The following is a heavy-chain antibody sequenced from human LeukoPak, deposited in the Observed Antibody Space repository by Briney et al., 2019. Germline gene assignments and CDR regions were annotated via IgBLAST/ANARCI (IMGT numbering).Heavy chain of an antibody. CDR2: IIPIFGTA. CDR3: ARDPAAGLGYFDY. Sequence: SVKVSCKASGYTFSNSGISWVRQAPGQGLEWMGGIIPIFGTANYAQKFQGRVTITTDESTSTAYMELSSLRSEDTAVYYCARDPAAGLGYFDYWGQGTLVTVSS. V-gene: IGHV1-69*05. J-gene: IGHJ4*02. D-gene: IGHD6-13*01. CDR1: GYTFSNSG.